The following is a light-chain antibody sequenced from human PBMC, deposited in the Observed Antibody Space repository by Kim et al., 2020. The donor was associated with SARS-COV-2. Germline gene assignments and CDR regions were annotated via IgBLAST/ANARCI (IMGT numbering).Light chain of an antibody. CDR3: VLYVRSGLWV. CDR2: TTN. J-gene: IGLJ3*02. CDR1: SGSVSSNYY. Sequence: GGTVTLTCGLSSGSVSSNYYPSWYQQTPGQAPRTLIYTTNTRSSGVPDRFSGSILGNKAVLTITGAQAEDEADYYCVLYVRSGLWVFGGGTQLTVL. V-gene: IGLV8-61*01.